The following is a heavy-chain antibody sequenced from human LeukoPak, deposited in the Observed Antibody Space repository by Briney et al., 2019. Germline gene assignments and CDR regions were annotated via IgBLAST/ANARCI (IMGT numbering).Heavy chain of an antibody. CDR2: ISYDGSNK. CDR1: GFTFSSYG. V-gene: IGHV3-30*18. D-gene: IGHD3-10*01. Sequence: GGSLRLSCAASGFTFSSYGMHWVRQAPGKGLEWVAVISYDGSNKYYADSVKGRFTISRDNSKNTLYLQMNSLRAEDTAVYYCAKQASMVRVTSGYFQHWGQGTLVTVSS. J-gene: IGHJ1*01. CDR3: AKQASMVRVTSGYFQH.